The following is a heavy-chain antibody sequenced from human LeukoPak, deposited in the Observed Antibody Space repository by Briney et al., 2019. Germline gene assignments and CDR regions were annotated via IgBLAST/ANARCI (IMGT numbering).Heavy chain of an antibody. Sequence: SETLSLTCAVYGGSFSGYCWSWIRQPPGKGLEWIGEINHSGSTNYNPSLKSRVTISVDTSKNQFSLKLSSVTAADTAVYYCARGVYSSSWAPFDYWGQGTLVTVSS. CDR3: ARGVYSSSWAPFDY. CDR1: GGSFSGYC. CDR2: INHSGST. V-gene: IGHV4-34*01. J-gene: IGHJ4*02. D-gene: IGHD6-13*01.